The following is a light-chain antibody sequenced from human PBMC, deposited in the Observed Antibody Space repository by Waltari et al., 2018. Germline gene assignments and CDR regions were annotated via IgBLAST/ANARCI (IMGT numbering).Light chain of an antibody. CDR3: HQYHNSPQT. CDR2: GTS. J-gene: IGKJ1*01. Sequence: EIELTQSPGTLSLSPGDIATLSCRASHSVNSAYLAWYQQKRGQAPRLLIYGTSTRATGISERFSGSGSGTDFILTISRLEPEDFAIYYCHQYHNSPQTFGQGTKVEI. CDR1: HSVNSAY. V-gene: IGKV3-20*01.